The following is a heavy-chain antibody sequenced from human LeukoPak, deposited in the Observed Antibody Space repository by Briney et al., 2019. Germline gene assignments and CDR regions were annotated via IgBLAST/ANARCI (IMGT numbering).Heavy chain of an antibody. D-gene: IGHD2-15*01. J-gene: IGHJ3*02. Sequence: PSETLSLTCTVSGDSISSYYWSWIRQPAGKGLEWIGRFYTSGSTSYNPSLKSRITMSVDTSKKQFSLKLSSVTAADTAVYYCARGRYCSADICTGGDSFDIWGKGTMVSVS. CDR1: GDSISSYY. CDR3: ARGRYCSADICTGGDSFDI. CDR2: FYTSGST. V-gene: IGHV4-4*07.